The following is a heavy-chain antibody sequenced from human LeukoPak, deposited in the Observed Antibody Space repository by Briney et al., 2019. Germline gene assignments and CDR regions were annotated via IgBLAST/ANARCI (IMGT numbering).Heavy chain of an antibody. CDR2: VYRSGNT. Sequence: PSETLSLTCAVSGYSISSGYYWTWFRRPPGKGLEYIGIVYRSGNTYCNPSLKSRVTISVDTSKNQFSLKLTSVTAADTAVYYCARRGGHTGYAPVDYWGQGTLVAVSS. CDR1: GYSISSGYY. J-gene: IGHJ4*02. V-gene: IGHV4-38-2*01. D-gene: IGHD5-12*01. CDR3: ARRGGHTGYAPVDY.